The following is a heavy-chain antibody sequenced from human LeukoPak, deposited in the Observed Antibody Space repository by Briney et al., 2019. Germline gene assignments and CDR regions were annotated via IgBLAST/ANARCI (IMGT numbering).Heavy chain of an antibody. V-gene: IGHV4-39*01. CDR2: IYYSGNS. Sequence: PSETLSLTCTVSGGSVTSSSYYWGWIRQPPGKGLERIGSIYYSGNSHYNPSLKSRVTISVDTSKNQFSLKLSSVTAADTAVYYCARPYGNGYCSGGSCYAAEYYFDYWGQGTLVTVSS. CDR1: GGSVTSSSYY. J-gene: IGHJ4*02. D-gene: IGHD2-15*01. CDR3: ARPYGNGYCSGGSCYAAEYYFDY.